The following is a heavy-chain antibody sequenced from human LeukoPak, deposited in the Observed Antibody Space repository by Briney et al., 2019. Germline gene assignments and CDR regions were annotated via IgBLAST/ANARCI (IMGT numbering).Heavy chain of an antibody. V-gene: IGHV4-34*01. D-gene: IGHD1-26*01. CDR3: ARDAGVGATHFDY. Sequence: SETLSLTCAVYGGSFSGYYWSWIRQPPGKGLEWIGEINHSGSTNYNPSLKSRVTISVDTSKNQFSLKLSSVTAADTAVYYCARDAGVGATHFDYWGQGTLVTVSS. CDR1: GGSFSGYY. J-gene: IGHJ4*02. CDR2: INHSGST.